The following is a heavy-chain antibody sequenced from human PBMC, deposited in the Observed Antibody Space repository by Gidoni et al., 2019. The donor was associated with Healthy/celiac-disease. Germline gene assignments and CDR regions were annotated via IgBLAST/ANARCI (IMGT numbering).Heavy chain of an antibody. CDR1: GGSISSYY. Sequence: QVHLQESGPGLVKPSETLSLTCTVSGGSISSYYWSWIRQPPGKGLEWIGYIYYSGSTNYNPSLKSRVTISVDTSKNQFSLKLSSVTAADTAVYYCARLRFLRDNWFDPWGQGTLVTVSS. CDR2: IYYSGST. CDR3: ARLRFLRDNWFDP. V-gene: IGHV4-59*01. J-gene: IGHJ5*02. D-gene: IGHD3-3*01.